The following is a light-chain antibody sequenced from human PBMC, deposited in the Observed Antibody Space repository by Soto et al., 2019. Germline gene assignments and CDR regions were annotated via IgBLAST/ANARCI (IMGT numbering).Light chain of an antibody. CDR2: EVS. J-gene: IGLJ1*01. CDR3: FSYNSSGTYV. CDR1: SSDVGNYKY. V-gene: IGLV2-14*01. Sequence: QSVLTQPASVSGSPGQSITISCTGTSSDVGNYKYVSWYQQHPGKAPKLMIYEVSNRPSGVSNRFSGSKSGNTASLTISGLQDEDETDYSCFSYNSSGTYVFGTGTKVTVL.